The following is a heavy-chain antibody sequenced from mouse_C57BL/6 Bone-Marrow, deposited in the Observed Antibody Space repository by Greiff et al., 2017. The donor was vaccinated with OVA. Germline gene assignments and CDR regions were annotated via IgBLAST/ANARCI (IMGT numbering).Heavy chain of an antibody. Sequence: QVQLQQSGAELARPGASVKLSCKASGYTFTSYGISWVNQRTGQGLEWIGEIYPRSGNTYYNEKFKGKATLTADKSSSTAYMELRSLTSEDSAVYFCARSYYGDPGRFAYWGQGTLVTVSA. CDR1: GYTFTSYG. CDR3: ARSYYGDPGRFAY. J-gene: IGHJ3*01. CDR2: IYPRSGNT. D-gene: IGHD2-13*01. V-gene: IGHV1-81*01.